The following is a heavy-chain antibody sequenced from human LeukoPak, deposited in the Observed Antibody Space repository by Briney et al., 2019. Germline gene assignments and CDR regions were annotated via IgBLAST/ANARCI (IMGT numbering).Heavy chain of an antibody. CDR3: ARDGLTTVAFDY. V-gene: IGHV3-23*01. CDR1: GFTFSSYA. D-gene: IGHD4-23*01. CDR2: ISGSGGST. Sequence: GGSLRLSCAASGFTFSSYAMSWVRQAPGKGLEWVSAISGSGGSTYYADSVKGRFTISRDNAKNSLYLQMNSLRAEDTAVYYCARDGLTTVAFDYWGQGTLVTVSS. J-gene: IGHJ4*02.